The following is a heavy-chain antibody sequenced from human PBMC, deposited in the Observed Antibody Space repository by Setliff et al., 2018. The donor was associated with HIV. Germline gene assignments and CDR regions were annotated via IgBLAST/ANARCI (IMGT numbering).Heavy chain of an antibody. J-gene: IGHJ4*02. CDR1: GGSISSNNW. V-gene: IGHV4-4*02. CDR2: IYHSGST. D-gene: IGHD2-15*01. CDR3: ARDQSGGSCYFN. Sequence: LSLTCAVFGGSISSNNWWSWVRQPPGMGLEWLGEIYHSGSTNYNSSLKSRVTISVDKSKNQFSLKLSSVTAADTAVYYCARDQSGGSCYFNWGQGILVTVSS.